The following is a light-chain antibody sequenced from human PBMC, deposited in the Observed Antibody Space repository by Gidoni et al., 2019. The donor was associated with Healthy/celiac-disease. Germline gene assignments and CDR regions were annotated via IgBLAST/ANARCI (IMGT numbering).Light chain of an antibody. V-gene: IGKV1-33*01. CDR1: QDSSNY. Sequence: DIQMTQSPSSLSASLVDRITITCQASQDSSNYLNWYLQKPGKTPKLLIYVASNLETGVPYRFSGSGSGTDFTFTISSLQPEDIATYYCQQYDNLQGLTFGGGTKVEIK. CDR3: QQYDNLQGLT. CDR2: VAS. J-gene: IGKJ4*01.